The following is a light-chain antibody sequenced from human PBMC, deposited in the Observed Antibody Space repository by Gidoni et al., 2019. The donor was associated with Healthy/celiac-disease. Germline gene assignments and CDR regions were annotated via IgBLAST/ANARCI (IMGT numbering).Light chain of an antibody. CDR1: QSVSSR. CDR2: AAA. V-gene: IGKV3-15*01. Sequence: VMTRSPATLSVSPGGRATLSCRARQSVSSRLACYQQTPGQAPRLLSSAAATRATGLPAMFSGSGSGTEFTPTTSILQSEDFAVYYCQPYNNWPGTFGQGTKVEIK. CDR3: QPYNNWPGT. J-gene: IGKJ1*01.